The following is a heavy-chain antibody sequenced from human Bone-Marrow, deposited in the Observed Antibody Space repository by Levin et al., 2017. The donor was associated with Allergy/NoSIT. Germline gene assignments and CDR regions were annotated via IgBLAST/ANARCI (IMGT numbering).Heavy chain of an antibody. D-gene: IGHD3-3*01. CDR2: IIPILGIA. V-gene: IGHV1-69*02. CDR1: GGTFSSYT. Sequence: ASVKVSCKASGGTFSSYTISWVRQAPGQGLEWMGRIIPILGIANYAQKFQGRVTITADKSTSTAYMELSSLRSEDTAVYYCARVARELRFLEWLLFSVRPRYYYYGMDVWGQGTTVTVSS. J-gene: IGHJ6*02. CDR3: ARVARELRFLEWLLFSVRPRYYYYGMDV.